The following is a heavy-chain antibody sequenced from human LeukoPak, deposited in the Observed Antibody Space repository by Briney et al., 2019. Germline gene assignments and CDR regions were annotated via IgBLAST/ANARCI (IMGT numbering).Heavy chain of an antibody. Sequence: GGSLRLSCAASGFTFSSYAMSWVRQAPGEGLEWVSAISGSGGSTYYADSVKGRFTISRDNSKNTLYLQMNSLRAEDTAVYYCAKGPLLRYFDWLQKSGHDAFDIWGQGTMVTVSS. J-gene: IGHJ3*02. CDR2: ISGSGGST. V-gene: IGHV3-23*01. CDR1: GFTFSSYA. D-gene: IGHD3-9*01. CDR3: AKGPLLRYFDWLQKSGHDAFDI.